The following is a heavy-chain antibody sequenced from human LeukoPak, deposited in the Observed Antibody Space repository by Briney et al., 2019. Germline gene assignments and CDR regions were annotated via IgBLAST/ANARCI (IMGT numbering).Heavy chain of an antibody. J-gene: IGHJ4*02. V-gene: IGHV3-48*04. D-gene: IGHD6-25*01. CDR3: VRGPHIAATSY. Sequence: GRSLRLSCAASGFTFSSYAMHWVRQAPGKGLEWVSHITASGTAMFYADSVKGRFTISRDNAKKSLYLQINTLGAEDTAVYYCVRGPHIAATSYWGQGTLVTVSS. CDR1: GFTFSSYA. CDR2: ITASGTAM.